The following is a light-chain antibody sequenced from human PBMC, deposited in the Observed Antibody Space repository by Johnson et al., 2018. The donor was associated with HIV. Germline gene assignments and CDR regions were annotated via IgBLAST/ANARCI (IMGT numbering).Light chain of an antibody. CDR2: DND. CDR3: ETWDSSLSGV. CDR1: SSNIGNNY. Sequence: QSVLTQPPSVSAAPGQRVTISCSGSSSNIGNNYVSWYQHLPGTAPKLLIYDNDKRPSGIPDRFSGSRSGTSATLGITGLQTGDEADYYCETWDSSLSGVFGTGTTVTVL. V-gene: IGLV1-51*01. J-gene: IGLJ1*01.